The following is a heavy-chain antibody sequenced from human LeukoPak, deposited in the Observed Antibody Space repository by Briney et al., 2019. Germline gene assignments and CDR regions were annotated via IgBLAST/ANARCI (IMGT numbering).Heavy chain of an antibody. CDR1: GFTFINYA. D-gene: IGHD2/OR15-2a*01. Sequence: GGSLRLSCTASGFTFINYAVSWVRQVPGKGLEWVSAISGSGGTTYYADSVKGRFTISRDNSKKTLYLQMNSLRAEDTAIYYCAKNPSLGTYFRFDSWGQGTLVTVSS. CDR3: AKNPSLGTYFRFDS. CDR2: ISGSGGTT. J-gene: IGHJ5*01. V-gene: IGHV3-23*01.